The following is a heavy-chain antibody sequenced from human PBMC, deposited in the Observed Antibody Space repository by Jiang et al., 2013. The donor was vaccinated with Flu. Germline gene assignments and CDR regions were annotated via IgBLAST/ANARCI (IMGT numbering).Heavy chain of an antibody. CDR3: AADPLWFGESLHGFQSTQYYYYGMDV. V-gene: IGHV1-58*02. Sequence: SGAEVKKPGTSVKVSCKASGFTFTSSAMQWVRQARGQRLEWIGWIVVGSGNTNYAQKFQERVTITRDMSTSTAYMELSSLRSEDTAVYYCAADPLWFGESLHGFQSTQYYYYGMDVWGQGTTVTVSS. J-gene: IGHJ6*02. CDR1: GFTFTSSA. CDR2: IVVGSGNT. D-gene: IGHD3-10*01.